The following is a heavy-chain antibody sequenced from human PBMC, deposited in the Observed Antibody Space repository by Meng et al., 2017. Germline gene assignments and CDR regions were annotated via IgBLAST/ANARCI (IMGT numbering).Heavy chain of an antibody. J-gene: IGHJ5*02. CDR1: GGSISSGGYY. CDR2: IYYSGST. V-gene: IGHV4-31*02. Sequence: SCTVSGGSISSGGYYWSWIRQHPGKGLEWIGYIYYSGSTYYNPSLKSRVTISVDTSKNQFSLKLSSVTAADTAVYYCARENPDSYNWFDPWGQGTLVTVSS. D-gene: IGHD3-22*01. CDR3: ARENPDSYNWFDP.